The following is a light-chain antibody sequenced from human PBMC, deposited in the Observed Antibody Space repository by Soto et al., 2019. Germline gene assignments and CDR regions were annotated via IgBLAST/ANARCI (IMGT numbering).Light chain of an antibody. CDR3: QQYGSSGT. J-gene: IGKJ1*01. CDR1: QSVSNNY. Sequence: EIVLTQSPGTLSLSPGERATLSCSASQSVSNNYLAWYQQKPRQAPRLLIYGASNRATGIPDRFSGSGSGTDFTLTVSRLETEDFPVYYCQQYGSSGTFGQGTKVEIK. V-gene: IGKV3-20*01. CDR2: GAS.